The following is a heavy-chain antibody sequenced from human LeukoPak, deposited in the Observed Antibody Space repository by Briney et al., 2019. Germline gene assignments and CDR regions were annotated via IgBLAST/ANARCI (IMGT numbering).Heavy chain of an antibody. Sequence: PGGSLRLSCAASGFTFSGSAMHWVRQASGKGLEWVGRIRSKANSYATAYAASVKGRFTISRDDSKNTAYLQMNSLKTEDTAVYYRTRQPGDYYDSSGDIYWGQGTLVTVSS. CDR2: IRSKANSYAT. V-gene: IGHV3-73*01. J-gene: IGHJ4*02. D-gene: IGHD3-22*01. CDR3: TRQPGDYYDSSGDIY. CDR1: GFTFSGSA.